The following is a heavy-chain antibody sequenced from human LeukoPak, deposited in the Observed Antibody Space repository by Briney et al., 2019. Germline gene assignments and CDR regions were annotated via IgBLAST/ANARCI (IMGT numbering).Heavy chain of an antibody. D-gene: IGHD5-18*01. CDR2: MNPHSGNT. V-gene: IGHV1-8*01. J-gene: IGHJ4*02. CDR3: ARGLYGYVNY. Sequence: ASVKVSCKASGYTFTSYDINWVRQASGQGLEWMGWMNPHSGNTGSAQKFQGRLTMTRDTSTSTVYMELSSLRSEDTAVYYCARGLYGYVNYWGQGTLVTVSS. CDR1: GYTFTSYD.